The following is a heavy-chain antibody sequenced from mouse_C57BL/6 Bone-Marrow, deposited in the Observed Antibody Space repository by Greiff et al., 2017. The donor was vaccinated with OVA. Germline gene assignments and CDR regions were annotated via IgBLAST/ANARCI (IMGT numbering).Heavy chain of an antibody. CDR3: SNYYGSTYWYFDV. CDR1: GYTFTSYG. CDR2: IYPRSGNT. V-gene: IGHV1-81*01. J-gene: IGHJ1*03. D-gene: IGHD1-1*01. Sequence: QVQLKESGAELARPGASVKLSCTASGYTFTSYGISWVKQRTGQGLEWIGEIYPRSGNTYYNEKFKGTATLTADKPSSTAYMELRSLTSEDSAVEVCSNYYGSTYWYFDVWGTGTTVTVSS.